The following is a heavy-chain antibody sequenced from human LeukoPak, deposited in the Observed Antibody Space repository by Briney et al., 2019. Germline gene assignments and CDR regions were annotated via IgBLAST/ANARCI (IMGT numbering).Heavy chain of an antibody. Sequence: ASVKVSCKASGYTFTGYYMHWVRQAPGQGLEWMGWINPNSGGTNYAQKFQGWVTMTTDTSTSTAYMELRSLRSDDTAVYYCARDKYSSGYLRYYYYYGMDVWGQGTTVTVSS. J-gene: IGHJ6*02. V-gene: IGHV1-2*04. CDR2: INPNSGGT. CDR3: ARDKYSSGYLRYYYYYGMDV. CDR1: GYTFTGYY. D-gene: IGHD3-22*01.